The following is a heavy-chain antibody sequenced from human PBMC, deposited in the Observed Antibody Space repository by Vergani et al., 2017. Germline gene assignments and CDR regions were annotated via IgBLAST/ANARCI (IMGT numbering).Heavy chain of an antibody. CDR3: ARLIAAADGNWFDP. CDR2: ISSSSYYI. CDR1: GFTFSTYS. Sequence: EVQLVESGGGLVKPGGSLRLSCAASGFTFSTYSMNWVRQAPGKGVEWVSSISSSSYYIYYEDSVKGRFTISRDNAKNSRYLQMNSLRAEDTAVYYCARLIAAADGNWFDPWGKGTLVTVSS. J-gene: IGHJ5*02. D-gene: IGHD6-13*01. V-gene: IGHV3-21*01.